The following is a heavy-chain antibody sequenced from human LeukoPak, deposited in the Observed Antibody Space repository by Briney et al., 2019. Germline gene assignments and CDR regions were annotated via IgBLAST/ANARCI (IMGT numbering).Heavy chain of an antibody. J-gene: IGHJ6*02. D-gene: IGHD3-22*01. V-gene: IGHV3-7*03. CDR2: MKYDGSEI. CDR1: GFTFSSYW. Sequence: GGSLRLSCAATGFTFSSYWMSWVRQAPGKGLEGVANMKYDGSEIYYVGSAKGRFTISRDNAKNSLYLQMNSLRVEDTAIYYCAKDFPHYYEVPHGMDVWGQGTTVTV. CDR3: AKDFPHYYEVPHGMDV.